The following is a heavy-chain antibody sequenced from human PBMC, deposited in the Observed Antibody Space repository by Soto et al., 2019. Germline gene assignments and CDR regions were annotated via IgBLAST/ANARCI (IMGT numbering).Heavy chain of an antibody. CDR2: TYQGGGA. J-gene: IGHJ6*02. CDR3: ARDYYGMDV. CDR1: GGSITSGGYS. Sequence: QLQLQESGSGLVKPSQTLSLTCTVSGGSITSGGYSWTWIRQSPGKGLEWSGYTYQGGGAYYNPALNRPDTITEDRAKNQSSLNLTSVTAANTAVYYCARDYYGMDVWGQGTTVTVSS. V-gene: IGHV4-30-2*06.